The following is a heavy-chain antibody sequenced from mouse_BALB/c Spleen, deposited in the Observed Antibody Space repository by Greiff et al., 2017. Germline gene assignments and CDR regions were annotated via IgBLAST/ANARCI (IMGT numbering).Heavy chain of an antibody. CDR3: TTLNWDGGFAY. D-gene: IGHD4-1*02. CDR1: GYTFTSYW. J-gene: IGHJ3*01. Sequence: VQLQQPGAELVRPGASVKLSCKASGYTFTSYWINWVKQRPGQGLEWIGNIYPSDSYTNYNQRFKDKATLTVDKSSSTAYMQLSSPTSEDSAVYYCTTLNWDGGFAYWGQGTLVTVSA. CDR2: IYPSDSYT. V-gene: IGHV1-69*02.